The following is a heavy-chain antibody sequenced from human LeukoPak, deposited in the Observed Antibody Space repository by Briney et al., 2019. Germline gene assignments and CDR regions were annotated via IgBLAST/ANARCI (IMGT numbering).Heavy chain of an antibody. Sequence: GRSLRLSCAASGFTFDDYAMHWVRQAPGKGLEWVSSISWNSGSIGYADSVKGRFTISRDNAENSLYLQMNSLRAEDTALYYCAKSVSFGDYYYYGMDVWGQGTTVTVSS. CDR1: GFTFDDYA. D-gene: IGHD2/OR15-2a*01. CDR3: AKSVSFGDYYYYGMDV. CDR2: ISWNSGSI. V-gene: IGHV3-9*01. J-gene: IGHJ6*02.